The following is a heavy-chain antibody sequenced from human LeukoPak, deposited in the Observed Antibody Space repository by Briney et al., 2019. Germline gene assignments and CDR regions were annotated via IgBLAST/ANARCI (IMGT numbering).Heavy chain of an antibody. CDR2: INPNSGGA. Sequence: ASVKVSCKASGYTFTGYYIHWVRQAPGQGLEWVGWINPNSGGAKYAQKFQDRVTMTRDTSISTAYMGLSRLRSDDTAVYYCAKGRVVAGSKSLTYHWLDPWGQGTPVTVSS. J-gene: IGHJ5*02. D-gene: IGHD6-19*01. CDR3: AKGRVVAGSKSLTYHWLDP. CDR1: GYTFTGYY. V-gene: IGHV1-2*02.